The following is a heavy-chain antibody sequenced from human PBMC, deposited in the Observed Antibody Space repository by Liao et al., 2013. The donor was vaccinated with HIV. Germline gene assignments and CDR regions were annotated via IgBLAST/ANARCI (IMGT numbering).Heavy chain of an antibody. D-gene: IGHD2-21*01. CDR3: AREELAYCGGDCYSGAFDI. J-gene: IGHJ3*02. CDR2: IYTSGST. Sequence: QVQLQESGPGLVKPSQTLSLTCTVSGGSISSDSYYWSWIRQPAGKGLEWIGRIYTSGSTNYNPSLKSRVTISVDTSKNQFSLKLSSVTAADTAVYYCAREELAYCGGDCYSGAFDIWAKGQWSPSLQ. CDR1: GGSISSDSYY. V-gene: IGHV4-61*02.